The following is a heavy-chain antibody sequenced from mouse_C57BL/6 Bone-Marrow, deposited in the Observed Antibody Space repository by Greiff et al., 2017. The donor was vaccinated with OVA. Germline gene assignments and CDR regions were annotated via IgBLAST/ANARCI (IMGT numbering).Heavy chain of an antibody. Sequence: QVHVKQSGAELVRPGASVTLSCKASGYTFTDYEMHWVKQTPVHGLEWIGAIDPETGGTAYNQKFKGKAILTADTSSNTAYLQLSSLTSEDTAVYYCTGHYDGAWFAYWGQGTLVTVSA. CDR1: GYTFTDYE. J-gene: IGHJ3*01. V-gene: IGHV1-15*01. CDR3: TGHYDGAWFAY. CDR2: IDPETGGT. D-gene: IGHD1-2*01.